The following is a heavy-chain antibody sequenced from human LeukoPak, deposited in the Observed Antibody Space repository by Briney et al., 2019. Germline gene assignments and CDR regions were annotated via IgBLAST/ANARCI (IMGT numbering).Heavy chain of an antibody. J-gene: IGHJ6*02. CDR3: ARDSRTVYYYYGMDV. V-gene: IGHV3-21*01. Sequence: GGSLRLSCAASGFTFTSYTMNWVRQAPGKGLEWGSSISSSNSDISYADSVKGRFTISRDNAKNSLYLQMNSLRAEDTAVYYCARDSRTVYYYYGMDVWGQGTTVTVSS. CDR1: GFTFTSYT. CDR2: ISSSNSDI.